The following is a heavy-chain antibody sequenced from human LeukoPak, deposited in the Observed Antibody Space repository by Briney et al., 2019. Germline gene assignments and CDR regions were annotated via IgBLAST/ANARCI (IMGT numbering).Heavy chain of an antibody. CDR1: GFTFSSYS. J-gene: IGHJ4*02. Sequence: GGSLRLSCAASGFTFSSYSMNWVRQAPGKGLEWVSSISSSSSYIYYADSVKGRFTISRDNAKNSLYLQMNSLRAEDTAVYYCARDRYYDSSGYYLEGRFDYWGQGTLVTVSS. CDR2: ISSSSSYI. CDR3: ARDRYYDSSGYYLEGRFDY. D-gene: IGHD3-22*01. V-gene: IGHV3-21*01.